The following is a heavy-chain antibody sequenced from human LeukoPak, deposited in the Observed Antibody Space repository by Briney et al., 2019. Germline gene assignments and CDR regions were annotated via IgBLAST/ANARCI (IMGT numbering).Heavy chain of an antibody. V-gene: IGHV4-59*08. CDR3: ARQGRYMAAALHPNFDY. D-gene: IGHD6-13*01. J-gene: IGHJ4*02. CDR1: GGSISPYY. CDR2: VYNNGGT. Sequence: SETLSLTCTVSGGSISPYYWSWIRQPPGKGLEWIGYVYNNGGTNYTPSLKSRVTISADTSKNQFSLKLSSVTAADTAVYYCARQGRYMAAALHPNFDYWGQGTLVTVS.